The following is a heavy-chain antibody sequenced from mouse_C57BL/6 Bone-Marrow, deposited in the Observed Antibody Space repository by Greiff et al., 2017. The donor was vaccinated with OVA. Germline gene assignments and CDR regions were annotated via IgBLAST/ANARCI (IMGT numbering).Heavy chain of an antibody. J-gene: IGHJ3*01. D-gene: IGHD2-3*01. CDR3: ARTGDGYYPFAY. Sequence: EVKLVESGPELVKPGASVKISCKASGYSFTGYYMNWVKQSPEKSLEWIGEINPSTGGTTYNQKFKAKATLTVDKSSSTAYMQLKSLTSEDSAVYYCARTGDGYYPFAYWGQGTLVTVSA. V-gene: IGHV1-42*01. CDR2: INPSTGGT. CDR1: GYSFTGYY.